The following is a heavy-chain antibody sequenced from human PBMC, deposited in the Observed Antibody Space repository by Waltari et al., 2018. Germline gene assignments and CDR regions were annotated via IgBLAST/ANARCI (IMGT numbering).Heavy chain of an antibody. D-gene: IGHD3-22*01. Sequence: QVQLVQSGAEVKKPGASVKVSCMASGYTFTGYYMHWVRQAPGQGLEWMGWINPNSGGTNYAQKLQGRVTMTRDTSISTAYMELSRLRSDDTAVYYCARGFYDSSGYYRRGRAFDIWGQGTMVTVSS. CDR2: INPNSGGT. V-gene: IGHV1-2*02. CDR1: GYTFTGYY. J-gene: IGHJ3*02. CDR3: ARGFYDSSGYYRRGRAFDI.